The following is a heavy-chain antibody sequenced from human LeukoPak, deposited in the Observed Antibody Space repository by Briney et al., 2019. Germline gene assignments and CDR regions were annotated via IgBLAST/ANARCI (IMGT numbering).Heavy chain of an antibody. V-gene: IGHV4-34*01. D-gene: IGHD1-26*01. CDR3: ARAWFKATYYYYYMDV. CDR2: INHSGST. CDR1: GGSFSGYY. J-gene: IGHJ6*03. Sequence: SETLSLTCAVYGGSFSGYYWSWIRQPPGKGLEWIGEINHSGSTNYNPSLKSRVTISVDTSKNQFSLKLSSVTAADTAVYYCARAWFKATYYYYYMDVWGKGTTVTVSS.